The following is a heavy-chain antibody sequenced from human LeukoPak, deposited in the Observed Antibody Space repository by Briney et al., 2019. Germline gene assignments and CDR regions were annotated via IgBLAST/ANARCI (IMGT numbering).Heavy chain of an antibody. Sequence: GGSLRLSCAASGFTFSSYGMHWVRQAPGKGLEYVSAISYNGGSTYYADSVKGRFTISRDNSKNTLYLQMGSLRSEDMAVYYCARRFSSSEFFSDYWGLGTLVTVSS. J-gene: IGHJ4*02. V-gene: IGHV3-64*02. CDR2: ISYNGGST. CDR1: GFTFSSYG. D-gene: IGHD3-22*01. CDR3: ARRFSSSEFFSDY.